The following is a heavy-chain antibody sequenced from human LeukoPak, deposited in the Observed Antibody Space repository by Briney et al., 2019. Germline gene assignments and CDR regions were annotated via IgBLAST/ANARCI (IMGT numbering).Heavy chain of an antibody. CDR2: MSSSSNTI. V-gene: IGHV3-48*01. CDR1: GFTCNYYS. Sequence: GGSLRLSCAASGFTCNYYSMNWVRQAPGKGVEWGSYMSSSSNTIFYGDSVMGRFTISRDNAENALYLKMNSLRGEDTAVYFCARDKLRVGVAAFAYWGQGTLVTVPS. CDR3: ARDKLRVGVAAFAY. D-gene: IGHD6-19*01. J-gene: IGHJ4*02.